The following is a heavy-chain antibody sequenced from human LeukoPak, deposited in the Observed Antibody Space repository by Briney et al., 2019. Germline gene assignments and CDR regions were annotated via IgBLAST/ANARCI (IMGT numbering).Heavy chain of an antibody. V-gene: IGHV4-59*08. Sequence: SETLSLTCTVSGGSISSYYWSWIRQPPGKGLEWIWDIYYSGSTNYNPSIKSRVTISVDTSKNHFSLKLSSVTAADTAVYYWARHEAGYGSGRDAFDIWGQGTMVTVSS. J-gene: IGHJ3*02. CDR2: IYYSGST. CDR3: ARHEAGYGSGRDAFDI. CDR1: GGSISSYY. D-gene: IGHD2-15*01.